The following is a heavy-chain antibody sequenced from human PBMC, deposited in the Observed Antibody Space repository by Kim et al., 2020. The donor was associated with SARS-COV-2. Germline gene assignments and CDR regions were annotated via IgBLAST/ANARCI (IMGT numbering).Heavy chain of an antibody. J-gene: IGHJ3*02. V-gene: IGHV4-59*01. CDR3: ARLNCSSTSCYVGDAFDI. D-gene: IGHD2-2*01. CDR1: GGSISSYY. CDR2: IYYSGST. Sequence: SETLSLTCTVSGGSISSYYWSWIRQPPGKGLEWIGYIYYSGSTNYNPSLKSRVTISVDTSKNQFSLKLSSVTAADTAVYYCARLNCSSTSCYVGDAFDI.